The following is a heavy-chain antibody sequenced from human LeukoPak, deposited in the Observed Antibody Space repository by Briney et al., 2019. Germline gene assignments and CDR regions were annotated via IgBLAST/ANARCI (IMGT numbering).Heavy chain of an antibody. Sequence: GGSLRLSCAASGFTFSSYSMNWVRQAPGKGLEWVSSISSSSSYIYYADSVRGRFTISRDNAKNSLYLQMNSLRAEDTAVYYCARDSSSCTGCMDVWAKGPRSPSP. J-gene: IGHJ6*03. CDR3: ARDSSSCTGCMDV. D-gene: IGHD6-13*01. CDR2: ISSSSSYI. CDR1: GFTFSSYS. V-gene: IGHV3-21*01.